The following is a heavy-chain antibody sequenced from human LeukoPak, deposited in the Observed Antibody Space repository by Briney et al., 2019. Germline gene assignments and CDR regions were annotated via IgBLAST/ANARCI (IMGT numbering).Heavy chain of an antibody. CDR2: IYHSGST. CDR3: ARGTVVVPAATNWFDP. Sequence: SETLSLTCTVSGGSISSSNWWSWVRQPPGKGLEWIGEIYHSGSTSYNPSLKSRVTISVDKFKNQFSLKLSSVTAADTAVYYCARGTVVVPAATNWFDPWGQGTLVTVSS. CDR1: GGSISSSNW. V-gene: IGHV4-4*02. J-gene: IGHJ5*02. D-gene: IGHD2-2*01.